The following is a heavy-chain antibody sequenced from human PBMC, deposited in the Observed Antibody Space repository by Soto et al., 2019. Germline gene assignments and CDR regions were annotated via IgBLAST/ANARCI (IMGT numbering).Heavy chain of an antibody. V-gene: IGHV6-1*01. J-gene: IGHJ4*02. CDR3: ARENTDYFDY. CDR2: TYYRSKWYN. CDR1: GDSVSSNSAA. Sequence: QTLSLTCAISGDSVSSNSAAWNWIRQSPSRGLEWLGKTYYRSKWYNDYAVSVRGQITINPDTSKNKFSMQLNSVTPEDTVVYYGARENTDYFDYWGQGTLVTVSS.